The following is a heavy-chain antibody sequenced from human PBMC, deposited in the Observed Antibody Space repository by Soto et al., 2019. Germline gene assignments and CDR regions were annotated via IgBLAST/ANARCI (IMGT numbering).Heavy chain of an antibody. V-gene: IGHV4-4*07. J-gene: IGHJ5*02. Sequence: SETLSLTCTVSGGSISSYYVSWIRQSAGKGLEWIGRIDTSGSTYYNPSLRSRVTISVDRSRTQFSLKMSSVTAADTAVYYCARGRVVVPAAVMFNCLDPWGQGALVTVSS. CDR1: GGSISSYY. CDR3: ARGRVVVPAAVMFNCLDP. CDR2: IDTSGST. D-gene: IGHD2-2*01.